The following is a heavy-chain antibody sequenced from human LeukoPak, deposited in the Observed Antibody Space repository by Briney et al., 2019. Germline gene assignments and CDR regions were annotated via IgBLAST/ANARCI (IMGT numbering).Heavy chain of an antibody. J-gene: IGHJ4*02. Sequence: GGSLRLSCEVSGFTFNSYAMSWVRQAPGKGLEWVGRIKSKTDGGTTDYAAPVKGRFTISRDDSKNTLYLQMNSLKTEDTAVYYCSTTYYYDSSEGYWGQGTLVTVSS. D-gene: IGHD3-22*01. CDR3: STTYYYDSSEGY. V-gene: IGHV3-15*01. CDR2: IKSKTDGGTT. CDR1: GFTFNSYA.